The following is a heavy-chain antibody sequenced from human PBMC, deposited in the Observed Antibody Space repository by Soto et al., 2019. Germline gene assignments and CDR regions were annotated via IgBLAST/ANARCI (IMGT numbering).Heavy chain of an antibody. J-gene: IGHJ4*02. V-gene: IGHV3-30-3*01. Sequence: QVQLVESGGGVVQPGRSPRLSCAASGFTFNTYAMHWVRQAPGKGLEWVAVVSADGNNKYYADSVKGRFTISRDNSMHTLYLQMNSLRTEDTAVYYCARDLVARGDYWGQGTLVTVSS. CDR1: GFTFNTYA. CDR3: ARDLVARGDY. CDR2: VSADGNNK. D-gene: IGHD2-15*01.